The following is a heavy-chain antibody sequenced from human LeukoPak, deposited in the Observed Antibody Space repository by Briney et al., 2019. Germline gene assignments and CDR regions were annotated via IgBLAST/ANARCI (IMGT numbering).Heavy chain of an antibody. V-gene: IGHV3-30*02. J-gene: IGHJ3*02. CDR1: GFTVSSNY. D-gene: IGHD5-18*01. CDR3: ARARSSYGYGDAFDI. CDR2: IRYDGGNK. Sequence: PGGSLRLSCAASGFTVSSNYMSWVRQAPGKGLEWVAFIRYDGGNKYYADSVKGRFTISRDNSKNTLYLQMNSLRAEDTAVYYCARARSSYGYGDAFDIWGQGTMVTVSS.